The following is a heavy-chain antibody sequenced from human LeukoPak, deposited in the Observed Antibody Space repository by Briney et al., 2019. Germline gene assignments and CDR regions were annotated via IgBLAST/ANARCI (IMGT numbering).Heavy chain of an antibody. CDR1: GCTCIGYY. V-gene: IGHV1-2*02. D-gene: IGHD2-15*01. CDR3: AAVRDIVVGGGPYCFDY. CDR2: INPHNGDT. J-gene: IGHJ4*02. Sequence: ASVKVSCKDSGCTCIGYYLHGVRQAPGQGLEWMGWINPHNGDTNYAQKFQGRVTMTRDTSITTAYMDLSRLKSDDDAAYYCAAVRDIVVGGGPYCFDYWGQGTLVTVSS.